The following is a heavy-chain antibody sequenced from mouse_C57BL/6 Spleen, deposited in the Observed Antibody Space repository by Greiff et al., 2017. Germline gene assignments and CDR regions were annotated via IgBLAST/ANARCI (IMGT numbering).Heavy chain of an antibody. J-gene: IGHJ4*01. CDR2: IYPGSGST. CDR1: GYTFTSYW. D-gene: IGHD1-1*01. CDR3: ARSRPYGSSYYAMDY. V-gene: IGHV1-55*01. Sequence: QVQLQQPGAELVKPGASVKMSCKASGYTFTSYWITWVKQRPGQGLEWIGDIYPGSGSTNSNEKFKSKATLTVDTSSSTAYMQLSSLTSEDSAVYYCARSRPYGSSYYAMDYWGQGTSVTVSS.